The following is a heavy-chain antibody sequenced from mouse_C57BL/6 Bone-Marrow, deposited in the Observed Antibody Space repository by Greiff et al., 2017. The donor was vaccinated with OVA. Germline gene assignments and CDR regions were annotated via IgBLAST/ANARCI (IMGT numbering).Heavy chain of an antibody. CDR2: ISSGGDYI. Sequence: EVHLVESGEGLVKPGGSLKLSCAASGFTFSSYAMSWVRQTPEKRLEWVAYISSGGDYIYYADTVKGRFTISRDNARNTLYLQMSSLKSEDTAMYYCTRGGHYYGSRRYFDVWGTGTTVTVSS. J-gene: IGHJ1*03. D-gene: IGHD1-1*01. CDR1: GFTFSSYA. V-gene: IGHV5-9-1*02. CDR3: TRGGHYYGSRRYFDV.